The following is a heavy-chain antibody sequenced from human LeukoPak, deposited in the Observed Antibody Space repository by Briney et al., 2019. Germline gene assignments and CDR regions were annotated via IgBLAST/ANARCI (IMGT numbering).Heavy chain of an antibody. Sequence: GGSLRLSCAASGFTFNSYTMNWVRQAPGKGLEWVSCVSKSSDYIYYADSVRGRFTIPRDHAKNLVYLEMTSLRAEDTGVYYCAREEDSRAIRTSDGLDVWGEGTTVTVSP. D-gene: IGHD3-22*01. J-gene: IGHJ6*04. CDR3: AREEDSRAIRTSDGLDV. CDR2: VSKSSDYI. V-gene: IGHV3-21*01. CDR1: GFTFNSYT.